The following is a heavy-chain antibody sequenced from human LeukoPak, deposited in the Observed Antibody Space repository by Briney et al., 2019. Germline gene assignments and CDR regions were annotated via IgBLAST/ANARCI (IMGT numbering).Heavy chain of an antibody. D-gene: IGHD3-22*01. V-gene: IGHV1-2*02. CDR3: ARTYYYDSSAYYYGGGYWYFDL. J-gene: IGHJ2*01. Sequence: ASVKVSCKASGYTFTSYYMHWVRQAPGQGLEWMGWTNPNNGGTNYAQGFQGRVTMTTDTSITTAYMELSRLGSDDTAVYYCARTYYYDSSAYYYGGGYWYFDLWGRGTLVTVSS. CDR1: GYTFTSYY. CDR2: TNPNNGGT.